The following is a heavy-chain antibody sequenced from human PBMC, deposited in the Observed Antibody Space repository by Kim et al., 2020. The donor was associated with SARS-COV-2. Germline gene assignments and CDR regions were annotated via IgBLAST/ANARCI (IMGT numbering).Heavy chain of an antibody. CDR3: ANSPHDGYSGY. J-gene: IGHJ4*02. V-gene: IGHV3-9*01. CDR2: ISWNSGSI. D-gene: IGHD1-26*01. Sequence: GGSLRLSCAASGFTFGDYAMHWVRQAPGKGLEWVSGISWNSGSIGYADSVKGRFTISRDNAKNSLYLQMNSLRAEDTALYYCANSPHDGYSGYWGQGTLVTVSS. CDR1: GFTFGDYA.